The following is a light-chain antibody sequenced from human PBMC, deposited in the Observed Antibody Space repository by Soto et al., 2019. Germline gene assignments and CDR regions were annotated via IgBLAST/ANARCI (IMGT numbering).Light chain of an antibody. V-gene: IGLV2-14*01. CDR3: SSYTSTPV. Sequence: QSALTQPASVSGSPGQSITISCTGTSSDVGGYNYVSWYQQHPGKAPKLMIYDVSNRPSGVSNRFSGSKSGNTASLTISGLQAEDEADDYCSSYTSTPVFGTGTKVTVL. CDR1: SSDVGGYNY. CDR2: DVS. J-gene: IGLJ1*01.